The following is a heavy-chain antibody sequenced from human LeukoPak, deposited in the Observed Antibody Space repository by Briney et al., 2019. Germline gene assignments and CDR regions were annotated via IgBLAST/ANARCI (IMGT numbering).Heavy chain of an antibody. CDR3: ARDRRSSSGYYAFDY. V-gene: IGHV4-39*07. Sequence: SETLSLTCTVSGGSISSSSYYWAWIRQPPGKGLEWIGSIHYSGSTYYNPSLQSRVTISIDTSKNQFSLKLRFVTAADTAVYYCARDRRSSSGYYAFDYWGQGTLVTVSS. J-gene: IGHJ4*02. D-gene: IGHD3-22*01. CDR2: IHYSGST. CDR1: GGSISSSSYY.